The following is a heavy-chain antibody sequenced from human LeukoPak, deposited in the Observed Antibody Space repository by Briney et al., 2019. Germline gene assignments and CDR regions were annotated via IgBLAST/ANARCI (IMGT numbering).Heavy chain of an antibody. V-gene: IGHV4-4*07. CDR2: IYTSGST. CDR1: GGSISSYY. CDR3: ARENYDSSGYYWMGYYFDY. D-gene: IGHD3-22*01. Sequence: SETLSLTCTVSGGSISSYYWSWIRQPAGKGLEWIGRIYTSGSTNYNPSLKSRVTMSVDTSKNQFSLKLSSVTAADRAVYYCARENYDSSGYYWMGYYFDYWGQGTLVTVSS. J-gene: IGHJ4*02.